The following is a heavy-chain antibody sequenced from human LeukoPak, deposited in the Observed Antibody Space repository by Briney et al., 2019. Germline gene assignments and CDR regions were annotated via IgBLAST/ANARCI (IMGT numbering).Heavy chain of an antibody. V-gene: IGHV4-39*01. CDR2: IYYSGST. D-gene: IGHD4-17*01. CDR1: GGSISSSSYY. CDR3: ARQYTVTKIHISWFDH. Sequence: SETLSLTCTVSGGSISSSSYYWGWLRQPPGKGLEGIGSIYYSGSTYYNPSLKSRVTISVDTSKNQFSLKLSSVTAADTAVYYCARQYTVTKIHISWFDHWGQGTLVTVSS. J-gene: IGHJ5*02.